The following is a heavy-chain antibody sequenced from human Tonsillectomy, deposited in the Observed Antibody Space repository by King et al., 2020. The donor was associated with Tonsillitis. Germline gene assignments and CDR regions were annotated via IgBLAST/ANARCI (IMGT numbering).Heavy chain of an antibody. CDR2: IRGDGGYI. CDR3: ARVPKLEDWYFDL. J-gene: IGHJ2*01. D-gene: IGHD1-1*01. Sequence: VQLVESGGGLVKPGGSLRLSCAASGFIFSDYYMSWIRQAPVKGLGWVSYIRGDGGYINYADSLRGRFTISRDNAKNSLYLQMNSLRAEDTALYYCARVPKLEDWYFDLWGRGTLVTVSS. V-gene: IGHV3-11*05. CDR1: GFIFSDYY.